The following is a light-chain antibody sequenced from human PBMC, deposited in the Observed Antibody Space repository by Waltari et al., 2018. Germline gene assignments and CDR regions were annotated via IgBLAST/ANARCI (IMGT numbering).Light chain of an antibody. V-gene: IGKV1-39*01. Sequence: DIQMTQSPSSLSASVADRVTITCRASQSISSYLNWYQQKPGKAPKLLIYAASSLQSGVPSRFSGSGSGTDFTLTISSLQPEDFATYDCQQSYSTPRTFGQGTKVEIK. J-gene: IGKJ1*01. CDR1: QSISSY. CDR3: QQSYSTPRT. CDR2: AAS.